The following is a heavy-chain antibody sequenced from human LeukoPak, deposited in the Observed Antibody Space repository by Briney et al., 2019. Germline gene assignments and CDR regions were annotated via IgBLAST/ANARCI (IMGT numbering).Heavy chain of an antibody. V-gene: IGHV4-59*01. Sequence: PSETLSPTCTVSGGSISSYYWSWIRQPPGKGLEWIGYIYYSGSTNYNPSLKSRVTILVDTSKNQFSLKLSSVTAADTAVYYCARNPRARSGSAGQPGLYYYYYYMDVWGKGTTVTVSS. CDR1: GGSISSYY. CDR3: ARNPRARSGSAGQPGLYYYYYYMDV. J-gene: IGHJ6*03. CDR2: IYYSGST. D-gene: IGHD3-10*01.